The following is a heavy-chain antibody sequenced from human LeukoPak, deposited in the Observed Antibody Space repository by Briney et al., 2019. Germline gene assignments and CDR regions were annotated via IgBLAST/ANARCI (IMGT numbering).Heavy chain of an antibody. J-gene: IGHJ4*02. V-gene: IGHV3-30*04. CDR2: ISYDGSNK. CDR1: GFTFSSYA. Sequence: GGSLRLSCAASGFTFSSYAMHWVRQAPGKGLEWVAVISYDGSNKYYADSVKGRFTISRDNSKNTLYLQMNSLRAEDTAVYYCARAGGYCSSTSCYPFLDYWGQGTLVTVSS. CDR3: ARAGGYCSSTSCYPFLDY. D-gene: IGHD2-2*01.